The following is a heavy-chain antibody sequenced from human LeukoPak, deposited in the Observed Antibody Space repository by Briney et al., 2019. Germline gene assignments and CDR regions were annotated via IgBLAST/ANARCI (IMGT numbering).Heavy chain of an antibody. D-gene: IGHD2-8*01. Sequence: GASVKVSCKASGGTFSSYAISWVRQAPGQGLEWMGGIIPIFGTANYAQKFQGRVTITADESTSAAYMELSSLRSENTAVYYCARGCMLFFSMDYWGQGTLVTVSS. V-gene: IGHV1-69*13. CDR3: ARGCMLFFSMDY. CDR2: IIPIFGTA. CDR1: GGTFSSYA. J-gene: IGHJ4*02.